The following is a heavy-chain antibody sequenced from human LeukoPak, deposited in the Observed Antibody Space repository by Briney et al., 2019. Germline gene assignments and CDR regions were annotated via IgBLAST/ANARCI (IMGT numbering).Heavy chain of an antibody. V-gene: IGHV3-30*18. Sequence: GGSLRLSCAASGFTFSSYGMHWVRQAPAKGLAWVAVISYDGSNKYYADAVKGRFTISRDNSKNALYLQMNSLRSEDTAVYYCAKDLAVVVPAAITLLFDYWGRGTLVTVSS. D-gene: IGHD2-2*01. CDR1: GFTFSSYG. CDR2: ISYDGSNK. J-gene: IGHJ4*02. CDR3: AKDLAVVVPAAITLLFDY.